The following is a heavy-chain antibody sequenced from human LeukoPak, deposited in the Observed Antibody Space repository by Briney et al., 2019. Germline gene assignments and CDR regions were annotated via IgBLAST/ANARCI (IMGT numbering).Heavy chain of an antibody. V-gene: IGHV3-23*01. J-gene: IGHJ4*02. CDR2: ISGSGGST. D-gene: IGHD1-26*01. CDR1: GFTFSSYG. Sequence: GGTLRLSCAASGFTFSSYGMSWVRQAPGKGLEWVSAISGSGGSTYYADSVKGRFTISRDNSKNTLYLQMNSLRAEDTAVYYCAKARVYWAMPDWGQGTLVTVSS. CDR3: AKARVYWAMPD.